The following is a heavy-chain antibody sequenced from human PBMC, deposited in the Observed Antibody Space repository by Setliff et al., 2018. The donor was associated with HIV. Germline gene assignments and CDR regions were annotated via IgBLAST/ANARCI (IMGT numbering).Heavy chain of an antibody. CDR1: GYTFTSYD. Sequence: ASVKVSCKASGYTFTSYDIHWLRQATGQGLEWMGWMNPNSGNTGYAQKFRGRVTITRKTSISTAFMELSSLRSEDTAVYYCARGYSGYDSYYFDYWGQGTLVTVSS. V-gene: IGHV1-8*03. J-gene: IGHJ4*02. CDR2: MNPNSGNT. CDR3: ARGYSGYDSYYFDY. D-gene: IGHD5-12*01.